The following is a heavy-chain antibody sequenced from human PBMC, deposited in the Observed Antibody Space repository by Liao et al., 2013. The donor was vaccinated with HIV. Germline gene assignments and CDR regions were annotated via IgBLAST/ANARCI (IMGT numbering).Heavy chain of an antibody. CDR3: ARDCSSTSCYSEFDY. CDR1: GGSISSSYYY. D-gene: IGHD2-2*02. V-gene: IGHV4-39*07. Sequence: QLQLQESGPGLVKPSETLSLTCTVSGGSISSSYYYWGWIRQPPGKGLEWIGSIYYSGSTYYNPSLKSRVTISVDTSKNQFSLKLSSVTAADTAVYYCARDCSSTSCYSEFDYWGQGTLVTVSS. CDR2: IYYSGST. J-gene: IGHJ4*02.